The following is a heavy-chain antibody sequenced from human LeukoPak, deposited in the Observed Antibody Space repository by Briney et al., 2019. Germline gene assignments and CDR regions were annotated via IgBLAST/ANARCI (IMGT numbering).Heavy chain of an antibody. Sequence: GGSLRLSCAVSGFTFSSYAMNWVRQAPGKGLEWVSGISGSGGSTYFADSVRGRFAISRDNSKNTLYLQMNSLRAEDTAVYYCAKARGYGDYPPYYYGMDVWGQGTTVTVSS. D-gene: IGHD4-17*01. CDR1: GFTFSSYA. CDR3: AKARGYGDYPPYYYGMDV. J-gene: IGHJ6*02. CDR2: ISGSGGST. V-gene: IGHV3-23*01.